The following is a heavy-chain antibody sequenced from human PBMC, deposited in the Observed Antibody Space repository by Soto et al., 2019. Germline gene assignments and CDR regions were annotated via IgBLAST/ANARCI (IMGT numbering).Heavy chain of an antibody. D-gene: IGHD4-17*01. V-gene: IGHV4-4*02. J-gene: IGHJ5*02. Sequence: SETLSLTCTVSDDSDNWNKWWSWVRQSPGTGPEWIGEMFHSGITNYNPSLKSRVTMSIDKSKNQFSLKLSSVTAADTAVYYCAKLPWADYGGIFDPWGQGTPVTVSS. CDR1: DDSDNWNKW. CDR3: AKLPWADYGGIFDP. CDR2: MFHSGIT.